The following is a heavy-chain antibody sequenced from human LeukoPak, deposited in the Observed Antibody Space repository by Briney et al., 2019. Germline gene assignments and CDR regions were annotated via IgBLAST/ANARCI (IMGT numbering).Heavy chain of an antibody. CDR3: ARGAFYGC. J-gene: IGHJ4*02. D-gene: IGHD2/OR15-2a*01. Sequence: GGSLRLSCAASGFTFNTYSMSWVRQAPGKGLEWVSTLSDSGGSTYYADSVKGRFTISRDNSKNTLYLQMNSLRAEDTAVYYCARGAFYGCWGQGTLVTVSS. CDR2: LSDSGGST. V-gene: IGHV3-23*01. CDR1: GFTFNTYS.